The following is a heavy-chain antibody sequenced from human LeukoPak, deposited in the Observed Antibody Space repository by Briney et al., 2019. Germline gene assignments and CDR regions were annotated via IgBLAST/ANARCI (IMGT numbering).Heavy chain of an antibody. V-gene: IGHV4-39*02. CDR2: IYKTGST. D-gene: IGHD3-3*01. Sequence: SETLSLTCTASGGSISSSSHYWGWIRQPPGKGLEWIASIYKTGSTFYNPSLKSRVTISVDTSKNQFSLNLRSVTAADTAVYYCAREKVVGYDFWSGYPDYWGQGTLVTVSS. J-gene: IGHJ4*02. CDR3: AREKVVGYDFWSGYPDY. CDR1: GGSISSSSHY.